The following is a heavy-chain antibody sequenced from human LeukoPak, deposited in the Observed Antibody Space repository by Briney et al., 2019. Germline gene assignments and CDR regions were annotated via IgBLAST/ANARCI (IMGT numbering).Heavy chain of an antibody. CDR1: GFTVSSNY. CDR3: ARDNYDILSHYYYYYMDV. Sequence: GGSLRLSCAASGFTVSSNYMSWVRQATGKGLEWVSVIYCGGSTYYADSVKGRFTISRDNSKNTLYLQMNSLRAEDTVVYYCARDNYDILSHYYYYYMDVWGKGTTVTISS. J-gene: IGHJ6*03. CDR2: IYCGGST. V-gene: IGHV3-66*01. D-gene: IGHD3-9*01.